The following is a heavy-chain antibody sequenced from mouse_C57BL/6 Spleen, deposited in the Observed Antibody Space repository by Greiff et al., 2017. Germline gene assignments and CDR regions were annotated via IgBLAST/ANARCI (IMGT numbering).Heavy chain of an antibody. CDR2: IDPENGDT. D-gene: IGHD1-1*01. J-gene: IGHJ1*03. CDR3: TTYYGGSWYFDV. V-gene: IGHV14-4*01. CDR1: GFNIKDDY. Sequence: VQLQQSGAELVRPGASVKLSCTASGFNIKDDYMHWVKQRPEQGLEWIGWIDPENGDTEYASKFQGKATITADTSSNTAYLQLSSLTSEDTAVYYCTTYYGGSWYFDVWGTGTTVTVAS.